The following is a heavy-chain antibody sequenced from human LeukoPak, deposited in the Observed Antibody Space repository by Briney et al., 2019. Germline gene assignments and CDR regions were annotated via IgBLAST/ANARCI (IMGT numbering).Heavy chain of an antibody. CDR2: IKSEGKT. CDR1: VFTFSRYC. J-gene: IGHJ1*01. D-gene: IGHD3-22*01. CDR3: ARAPSEVGGYSPEYFRH. Sequence: GWSLRLSFEASVFTFSRYCIHGVRQAPGKGRVWVSRIKSEGKTNYADSVKGQFTISRDNAKNTVSLQMESLRAEDTGVYYCARAPSEVGGYSPEYFRHWSEGTLVTVSS. V-gene: IGHV3-74*01.